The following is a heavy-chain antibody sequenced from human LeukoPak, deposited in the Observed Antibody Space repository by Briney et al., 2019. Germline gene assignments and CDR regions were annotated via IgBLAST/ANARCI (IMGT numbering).Heavy chain of an antibody. V-gene: IGHV3-23*01. CDR2: ISGSGGST. CDR1: GFTFSSYA. Sequence: GGSLRLSCAASGFTFSSYAMSWVRQAPGKGLEWVSAISGSGGSTYYADSVKGRFTISRDTSKNTLYLQMNSLRAEDTAVYYCAKAELARYYYYGMDVWGQGTTVTVSS. J-gene: IGHJ6*02. D-gene: IGHD1-26*01. CDR3: AKAELARYYYYGMDV.